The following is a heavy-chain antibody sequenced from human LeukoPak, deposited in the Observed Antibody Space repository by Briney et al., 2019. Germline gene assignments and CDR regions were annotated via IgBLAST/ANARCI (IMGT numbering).Heavy chain of an antibody. CDR2: INPHSEAS. CDR3: VTASVTHTRDP. J-gene: IGHJ5*02. CDR1: GYAFSDVY. Sequence: ASVNVSCKASGYAFSDVYFNWVRQAPGQGLEWMGWINPHSEASIYAQKFQGRVTMHTSTETAYMELSRLRSDDTAVYYCVTASVTHTRDPWGPGTLVTDSS. D-gene: IGHD5/OR15-5a*01. V-gene: IGHV1-2*02.